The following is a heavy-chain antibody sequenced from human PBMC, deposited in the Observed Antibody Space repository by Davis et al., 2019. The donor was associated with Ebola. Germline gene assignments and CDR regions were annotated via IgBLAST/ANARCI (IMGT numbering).Heavy chain of an antibody. D-gene: IGHD2-8*02. CDR2: IYTGDSDT. J-gene: IGHJ3*02. CDR3: ASLRRTITGMDDSFDI. Sequence: GESLKISCKDSGDSFTSHWIGWVRQMPGKGLEWMGLIYTGDSDTRYSPSFRGQVTISADKSISTAYLQWSSLKASDTAMYYCASLRRTITGMDDSFDIWGQGTMVTVSS. V-gene: IGHV5-51*01. CDR1: GDSFTSHW.